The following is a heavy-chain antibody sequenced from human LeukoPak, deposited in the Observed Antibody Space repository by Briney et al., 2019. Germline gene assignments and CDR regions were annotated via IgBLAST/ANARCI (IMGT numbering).Heavy chain of an antibody. CDR2: VSAYNDNT. D-gene: IGHD3-16*01. CDR1: GYTFDSHG. Sequence: ASVKVSCKASGYTFDSHGISWVRQAPGQGLEWMGWVSAYNDNTNYAQKVQGRVTMTTDTSTSTAYMELRSLRSDDTAVYYCARVTATSVFDFWGQGTLVTVSS. V-gene: IGHV1-18*01. CDR3: ARVTATSVFDF. J-gene: IGHJ4*02.